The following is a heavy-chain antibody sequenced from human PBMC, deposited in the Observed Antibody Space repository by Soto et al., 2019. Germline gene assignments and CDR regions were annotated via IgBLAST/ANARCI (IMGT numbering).Heavy chain of an antibody. D-gene: IGHD3-3*01. V-gene: IGHV5-51*01. Sequence: GESLKISCKGSGYTFTNYWIAWVRQMPGKGLEWMAIIYPADSDTRYSPSFQGHVTTSADKSTSTAYLQMNSLRGDDTAVYYCARDGGTLGFDYWGKGTLVTVSS. CDR2: IYPADSDT. CDR3: ARDGGTLGFDY. J-gene: IGHJ4*02. CDR1: GYTFTNYW.